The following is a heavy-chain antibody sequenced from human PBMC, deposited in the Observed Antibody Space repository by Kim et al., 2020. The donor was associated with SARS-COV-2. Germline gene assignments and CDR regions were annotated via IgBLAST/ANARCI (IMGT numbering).Heavy chain of an antibody. Sequence: NYAQKFQGRVTITADESTSTAYMELSSLRSEDTAVYYCARSSIAGAWFDPWGQGTLVTVSS. J-gene: IGHJ5*02. CDR3: ARSSIAGAWFDP. V-gene: IGHV1-69*01. D-gene: IGHD6-19*01.